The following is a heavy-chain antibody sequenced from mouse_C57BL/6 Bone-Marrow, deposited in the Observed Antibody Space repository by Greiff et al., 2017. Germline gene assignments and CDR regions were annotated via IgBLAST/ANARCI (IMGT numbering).Heavy chain of an antibody. V-gene: IGHV3-6*01. CDR1: GYSITSGYY. D-gene: IGHD1-1*01. Sequence: EVKLMESGPGLVKPSQSLSLTCSVTGYSITSGYYWNWIRQFPGNKLEWMGYISYDGSNNYNPSLKNRISITRDTSKNQFFLKLNSVTTEDTATYYCARYYGSRDYWGQGTTLTVSS. J-gene: IGHJ2*01. CDR2: ISYDGSN. CDR3: ARYYGSRDY.